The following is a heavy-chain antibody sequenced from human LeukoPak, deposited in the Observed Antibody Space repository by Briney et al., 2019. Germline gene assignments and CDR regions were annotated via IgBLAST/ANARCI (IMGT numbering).Heavy chain of an antibody. D-gene: IGHD6-13*01. V-gene: IGHV1-2*04. CDR2: INPNSGGT. CDR3: ARGNFVGAAAGTWYY. CDR1: GYTFTGYY. J-gene: IGHJ4*02. Sequence: ASVKVSCKASGYTFTGYYMHWVRQAPGQGLEWMGWINPNSGGTNYAQKFQGWVTMTRDTSISTAYMELSRLRSDDTAVYYCARGNFVGAAAGTWYYWGQGTLVTVSS.